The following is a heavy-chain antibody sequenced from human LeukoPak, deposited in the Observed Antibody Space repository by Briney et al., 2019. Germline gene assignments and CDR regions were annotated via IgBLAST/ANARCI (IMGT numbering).Heavy chain of an antibody. D-gene: IGHD6-13*01. CDR3: ARGVVAAAGTAD. Sequence: PSETLSLTCAVYGGSFSGYYWSWIRQPPGKGLEWIGEINHSGSTNYNPSLKSRVTISVDTSKNQFSLKLSSVTAADTAVYYCARGVVAAAGTADWGQGTLVTVSS. CDR1: GGSFSGYY. CDR2: INHSGST. V-gene: IGHV4-34*01. J-gene: IGHJ4*02.